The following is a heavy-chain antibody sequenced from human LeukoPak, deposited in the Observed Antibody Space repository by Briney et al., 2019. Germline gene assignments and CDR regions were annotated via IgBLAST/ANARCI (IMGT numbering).Heavy chain of an antibody. CDR2: IFYSGST. D-gene: IGHD2-2*03. CDR3: ARGGYFRLDDPSWFVP. CDR1: GGSITSYY. J-gene: IGHJ5*02. V-gene: IGHV4-59*01. Sequence: SETLSLTCTVSGGSITSYYWNWIRQPPGKGLEWIGYIFYSGSTNYNPSLKSRVTISVDTSKNQFSLKLSSVTAADTAVYYCARGGYFRLDDPSWFVPWGQAALLSVS.